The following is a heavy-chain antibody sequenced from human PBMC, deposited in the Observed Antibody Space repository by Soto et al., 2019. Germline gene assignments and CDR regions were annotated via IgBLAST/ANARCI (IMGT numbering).Heavy chain of an antibody. D-gene: IGHD5-18*01. CDR3: AKAVGSYGNFDY. CDR2: ISWNSGSI. J-gene: IGHJ4*02. CDR1: GFTFDDYA. Sequence: EVQLVESGGGLVQPGRSLRLSCAASGFTFDDYAMHWVRQAPGKGLEWVSGISWNSGSIGYADSVKGRFTISRDNAKNSLYLQMNSLRAEDTALYYCAKAVGSYGNFDYWGKGTMVTVSS. V-gene: IGHV3-9*01.